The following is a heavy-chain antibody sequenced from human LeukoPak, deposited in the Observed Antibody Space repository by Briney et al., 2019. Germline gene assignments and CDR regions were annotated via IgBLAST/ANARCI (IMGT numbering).Heavy chain of an antibody. CDR2: ISYDGSNK. CDR1: GFTFSSYA. D-gene: IGHD2-21*02. J-gene: IGHJ4*02. V-gene: IGHV3-30*04. CDR3: ARDQGYCGGDCYPTTYFDY. Sequence: GSLRLSCAASGFTFSSYAMHWVRQAPGKGLEWVAVISYDGSNKYYADSVKGRFTISGDNSKNTLYLQMNSLRAEDTAVYYCARDQGYCGGDCYPTTYFDYWGQGTLVTVSS.